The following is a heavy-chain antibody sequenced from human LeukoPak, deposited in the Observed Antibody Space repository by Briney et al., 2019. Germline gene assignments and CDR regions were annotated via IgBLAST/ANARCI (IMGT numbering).Heavy chain of an antibody. CDR1: GYFISSGYY. D-gene: IGHD5-24*01. V-gene: IGHV4-38-2*02. Sequence: SETLSLTCTVSGYFISSGYYWGWIRQPPGKGLEWIGNILHNGSSYYNPSLQSRVTISVDTSNNHFSLKLSFVTAADTALYYCARSAGLPITNWFDPWGQGTLVSVSS. J-gene: IGHJ5*02. CDR3: ARSAGLPITNWFDP. CDR2: ILHNGSS.